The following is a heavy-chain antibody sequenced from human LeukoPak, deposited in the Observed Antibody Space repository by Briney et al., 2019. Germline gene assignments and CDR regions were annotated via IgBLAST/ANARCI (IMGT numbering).Heavy chain of an antibody. CDR3: ARERYRIAARLQRWFDP. CDR2: INTNTGNP. D-gene: IGHD6-6*01. V-gene: IGHV7-4-1*02. Sequence: GASVKVSCKASGYTFTSYAMNWVRQAPGQGLEWMGWINTNTGNPTYAQGFTGRFVFSLDTSVSTAYLQISSLKAEDTAVYYCARERYRIAARLQRWFDPWGQGTLVTVSS. J-gene: IGHJ5*02. CDR1: GYTFTSYA.